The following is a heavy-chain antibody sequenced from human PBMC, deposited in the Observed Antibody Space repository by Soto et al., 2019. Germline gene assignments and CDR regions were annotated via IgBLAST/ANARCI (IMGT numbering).Heavy chain of an antibody. Sequence: GESLKTSCKGSGYSFSSYWIGWVRQMPGKGLEWMGIIYPGDSDTRYSPSFQGQVTIFADKSISIAYLQRSSLKAPDTAMYYCARVDNWNLRYFDYWGQGTTVTVSS. CDR3: ARVDNWNLRYFDY. CDR1: GYSFSSYW. J-gene: IGHJ4*03. CDR2: IYPGDSDT. V-gene: IGHV5-51*01. D-gene: IGHD1-7*01.